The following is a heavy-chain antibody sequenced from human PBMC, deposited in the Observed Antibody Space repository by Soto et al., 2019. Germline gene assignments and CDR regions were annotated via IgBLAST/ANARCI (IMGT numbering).Heavy chain of an antibody. J-gene: IGHJ4*02. CDR3: ARGMENYDILTGYYELDY. V-gene: IGHV1-8*01. CDR2: MNPNSGNT. CDR1: GYTFTSYD. D-gene: IGHD3-9*01. Sequence: ASVKVSCKASGYTFTSYDINWVRQATGQGLEWMGWMNPNSGNTGYAQKFQGRVTMTRNTSISTAYMELSSLRSEDTAVYYCARGMENYDILTGYYELDYWGQGTLVTVSS.